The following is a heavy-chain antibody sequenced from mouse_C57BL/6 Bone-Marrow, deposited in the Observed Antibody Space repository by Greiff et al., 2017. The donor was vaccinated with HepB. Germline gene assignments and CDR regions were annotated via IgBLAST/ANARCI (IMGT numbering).Heavy chain of an antibody. Sequence: EVQRVESGGGLVQPGGSLKLSCAASGFTFSDYYMYWVRQTPEKRLEWVAYISNGGGSTYYPDTVKGRFTISRDNAKNTLYLQMSRLKSEDTAMYYCARQGNDGDYWGQGTTLTVSS. V-gene: IGHV5-12*01. CDR1: GFTFSDYY. J-gene: IGHJ2*01. CDR2: ISNGGGST. D-gene: IGHD2-3*01. CDR3: ARQGNDGDY.